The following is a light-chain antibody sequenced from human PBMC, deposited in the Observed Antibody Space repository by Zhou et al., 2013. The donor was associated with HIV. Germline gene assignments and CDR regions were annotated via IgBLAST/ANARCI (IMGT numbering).Light chain of an antibody. CDR2: GAS. CDR3: QQYNNWPPIT. V-gene: IGKV3-15*01. Sequence: EIVMTQSPATLSASPGDRATLSCRASQRINNNLAWYQQKPGQAPNLLIFGASTRATGIPDRFSGSGSGTEFTLTISSLQSEDFAVYYCQQYNNWPPITFGQGTRLEIK. J-gene: IGKJ5*01. CDR1: QRINNN.